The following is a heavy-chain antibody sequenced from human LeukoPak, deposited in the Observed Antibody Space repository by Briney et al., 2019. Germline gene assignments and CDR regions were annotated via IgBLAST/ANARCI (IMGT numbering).Heavy chain of an antibody. CDR1: GVSISSSSYC. D-gene: IGHD3-22*01. CDR2: ICYSGST. Sequence: PSETLSLTCTVSGVSISSSSYCWGWIRQPPGKGLESIGSICYSGSTYYNPSLKSRVTISVDTSKNQFSLRLSSVTAADTAVYYCARLAYDSSDYHYMDVWGKGTTVTISS. J-gene: IGHJ6*03. CDR3: ARLAYDSSDYHYMDV. V-gene: IGHV4-39*01.